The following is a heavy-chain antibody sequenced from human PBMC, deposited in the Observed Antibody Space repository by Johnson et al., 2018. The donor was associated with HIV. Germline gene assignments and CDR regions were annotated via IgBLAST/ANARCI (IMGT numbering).Heavy chain of an antibody. Sequence: QVQLVESGGGVVQPGTSLRLSCAASGFTFTSFAMHWVRQAPGKGLEWVAFISYDGSKKYYADSVKGRFTISRDNSKKTLSLQMNSLRPEDTAVYYCAKSSSATYYGDAFDMWGQGTMVTISS. CDR2: ISYDGSKK. D-gene: IGHD3-10*01. CDR3: AKSSSATYYGDAFDM. J-gene: IGHJ3*02. CDR1: GFTFTSFA. V-gene: IGHV3-30*18.